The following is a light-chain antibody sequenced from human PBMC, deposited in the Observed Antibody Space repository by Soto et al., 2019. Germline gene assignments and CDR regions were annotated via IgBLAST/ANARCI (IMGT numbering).Light chain of an antibody. CDR3: QQYSNWPPLFT. V-gene: IGKV3-15*01. J-gene: IGKJ3*01. CDR1: HSVSSN. Sequence: EIVMTQSPAILSVSPGGRATLSCRASHSVSSNLAWYQQKPGQAPRLLIYAASTRATGIPARFSGSGSGTEFTLTISSLQSEDFAVYYCQQYSNWPPLFTFGPGTKVDIK. CDR2: AAS.